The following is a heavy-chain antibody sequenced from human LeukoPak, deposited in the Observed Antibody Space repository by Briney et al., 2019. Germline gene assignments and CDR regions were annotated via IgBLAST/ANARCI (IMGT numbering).Heavy chain of an antibody. CDR1: GFTFGDYA. D-gene: IGHD1-1*01. CDR2: IRSNTYGGTA. CDR3: TRDRGAYNLYDY. V-gene: IGHV3-49*03. J-gene: IGHJ4*02. Sequence: GGSLRLSCTASGFTFGDYAMSWFRQAPGKGLEWVGFIRSNTYGGTAEYAASVKGRFTISRDDSKSIAYLQMNSLKTEDTAVYHCTRDRGAYNLYDYWGQGTLVTVSS.